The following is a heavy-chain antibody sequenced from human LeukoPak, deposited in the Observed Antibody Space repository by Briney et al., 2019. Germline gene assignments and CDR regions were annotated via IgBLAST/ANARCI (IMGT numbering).Heavy chain of an antibody. CDR2: IYHSGST. V-gene: IGHV4-30-2*01. D-gene: IGHD1-26*01. CDR3: ASLLREVY. Sequence: PSETLSLTCAVSGGSISSGGYSWSWIRQPPGKGLEWIGYIYHSGSTYYNPSLKSRVTISVDTSKNQFSLKLSSVTAADTAVYYCASLLREVYWGQGTLVTVSS. J-gene: IGHJ4*02. CDR1: GGSISSGGYS.